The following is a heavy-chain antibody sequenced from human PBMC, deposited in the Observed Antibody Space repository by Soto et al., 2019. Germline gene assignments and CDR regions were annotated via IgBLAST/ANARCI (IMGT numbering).Heavy chain of an antibody. J-gene: IGHJ6*02. CDR1: GYSFTSYW. D-gene: IGHD6-19*01. Sequence: GESLKISCKGFGYSFTSYWIRWVRQMPGKGLEWMGRIDPSVSYINYTPSIKYHVTISADNSISTDYLQWSSLKAPNTVMYYCTTDSYSSGWYYYYGMDVWGQGTTVTVSS. V-gene: IGHV5-10-1*01. CDR2: IDPSVSYI. CDR3: TTDSYSSGWYYYYGMDV.